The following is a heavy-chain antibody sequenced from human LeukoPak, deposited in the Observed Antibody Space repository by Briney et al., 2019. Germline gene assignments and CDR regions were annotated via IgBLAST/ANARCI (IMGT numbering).Heavy chain of an antibody. J-gene: IGHJ4*02. CDR1: GYAFTSYD. D-gene: IGHD3-10*01. CDR2: MNPTSGHA. V-gene: IGHV1-8*01. CDR3: ARSPVGVRKKHDF. Sequence: ASVKVSCKAFGYAFTSYDINWVRQATGQGLEWMGWMNPTSGHAGYAQKFQGRVTMTRDTSITTAYMELNSLTSDDTAVYYCARSPVGVRKKHDFWGQGTLVIVSS.